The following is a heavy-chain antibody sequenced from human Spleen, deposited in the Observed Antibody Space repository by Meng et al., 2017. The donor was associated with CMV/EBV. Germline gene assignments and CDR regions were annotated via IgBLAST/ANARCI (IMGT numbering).Heavy chain of an antibody. CDR3: ARVLPGARYFDY. V-gene: IGHV4-59*01. J-gene: IGHJ4*02. CDR1: GGSISSYY. CDR2: IYYSGST. D-gene: IGHD1-14*01. Sequence: ESLKISCTVSGGSISSYYWSWIRQPPGRGLEWIGYIYYSGSTNYNPSLKSRVTISVDTSKNQFSLKLSSVTAADTAVYYCARVLPGARYFDYWGQGTLVTVSS.